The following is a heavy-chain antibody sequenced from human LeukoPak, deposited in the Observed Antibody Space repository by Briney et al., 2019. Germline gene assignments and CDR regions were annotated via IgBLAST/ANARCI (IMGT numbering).Heavy chain of an antibody. V-gene: IGHV3-33*01. CDR3: ARVMNRGYADY. D-gene: IGHD5-12*01. CDR2: IWYDGSNK. Sequence: PGRSLRLSCAASGFTFSSYGMHWVRQAPGKGLEWVAVIWYDGSNKYYADSVKGRFTISRDNSKNTLYLQMNSLRAEDTAVYYCARVMNRGYADYWGQGTLVTVSS. J-gene: IGHJ4*02. CDR1: GFTFSSYG.